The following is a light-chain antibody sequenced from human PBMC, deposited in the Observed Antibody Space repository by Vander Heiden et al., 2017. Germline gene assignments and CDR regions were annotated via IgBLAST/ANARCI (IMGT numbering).Light chain of an antibody. J-gene: IGKJ1*01. V-gene: IGKV2-28*01. Sequence: DIVMTQSPLSLPVTPGEPASISCRSSQSLLHSNGYNYLDWYLQKPGQSPQLLIYLGSNRASGVPDRLPGSGSGTDFTLKISRVEAEDVGVYYCRQALQTPWTFGQWTKVEIK. CDR2: LGS. CDR1: QSLLHSNGYNY. CDR3: RQALQTPWT.